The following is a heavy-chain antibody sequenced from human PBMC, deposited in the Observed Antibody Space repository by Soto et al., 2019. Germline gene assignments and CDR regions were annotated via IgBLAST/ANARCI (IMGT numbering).Heavy chain of an antibody. J-gene: IGHJ6*02. CDR3: ARGWEVRYFDWLLDVYYGMDV. V-gene: IGHV1-8*01. CDR2: MNPNSGNT. D-gene: IGHD3-9*01. Sequence: ASVKVSCKASGYTFTSYDINWVRQATGQGLEWMGWMNPNSGNTGYAQKFQGRVTMTRNTSISTAYMELSSLRSEDTAVYYCARGWEVRYFDWLLDVYYGMDVWGQGITVTVSS. CDR1: GYTFTSYD.